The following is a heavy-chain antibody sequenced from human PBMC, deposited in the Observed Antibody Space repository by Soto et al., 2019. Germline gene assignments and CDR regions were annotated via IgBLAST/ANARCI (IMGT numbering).Heavy chain of an antibody. CDR1: GYTFTSYG. CDR2: ISAHNGNT. Sequence: QVQLVQSGAEVRKPGASVKVSCKASGYTFTSYGLTWVRQAPGQGLEWMGWISAHNGNTNYAQKLQGRVTMTTDTTTSTAYMELRSLRSDDTAVYYCASSREGGSGRYFDYWGQGTLVTVSS. CDR3: ASSREGGSGRYFDY. V-gene: IGHV1-18*01. D-gene: IGHD1-26*01. J-gene: IGHJ4*02.